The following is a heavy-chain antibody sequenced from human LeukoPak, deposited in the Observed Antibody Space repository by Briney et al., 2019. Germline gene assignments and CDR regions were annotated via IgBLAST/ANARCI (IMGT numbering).Heavy chain of an antibody. D-gene: IGHD2-2*01. J-gene: IGHJ4*02. V-gene: IGHV3-23*01. CDR2: ISHTSEYT. CDR3: AKGSSAGRSYYFDY. CDR1: GFTFSSYT. Sequence: GGSLRLSCAASGFTFSSYTMSWVRQAPGKGLEWVSAISHTSEYTYHADSVKGRFTISRDNSKNTLYLQMNSLRAEDTAMYYCAKGSSAGRSYYFDYWGQGTLVTVSS.